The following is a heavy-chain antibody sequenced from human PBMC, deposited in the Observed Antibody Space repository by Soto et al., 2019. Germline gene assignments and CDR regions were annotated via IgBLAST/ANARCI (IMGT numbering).Heavy chain of an antibody. Sequence: GVSLRLSCLASGITFGSCAMSWVRQAPGEGLEWVSSITDTGGDTKYADSVRGRFTISRDNSKNTLYLLMSRLRAEDSALYFCARGSEESYPGSRIFDLWGRGTLVTVSS. CDR1: GITFGSCA. CDR2: ITDTGGDT. CDR3: ARGSEESYPGSRIFDL. V-gene: IGHV3-23*01. D-gene: IGHD3-10*01. J-gene: IGHJ4*02.